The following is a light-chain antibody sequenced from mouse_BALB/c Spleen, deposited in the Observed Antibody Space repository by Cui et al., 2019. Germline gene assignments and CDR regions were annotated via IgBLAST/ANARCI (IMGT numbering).Light chain of an antibody. V-gene: IGKV4-80*01. Sequence: QIVPTQSPAIMSASLGEEITLTCSVSSSVSYMHWYQQKSGTSPKLLIYSTSNLASGVPSRFSGSGSGTFYSLTLSSVEAEDAADYYCHQWSSYPWTFGGGTKLEIK. CDR1: SSVSY. CDR2: STS. CDR3: HQWSSYPWT. J-gene: IGKJ1*01.